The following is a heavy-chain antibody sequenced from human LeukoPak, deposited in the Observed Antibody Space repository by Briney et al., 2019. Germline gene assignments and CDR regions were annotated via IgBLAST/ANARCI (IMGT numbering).Heavy chain of an antibody. CDR2: ISSSSRYI. CDR1: GFTFSSYS. J-gene: IGHJ4*02. CDR3: ARDRRLAGFDY. V-gene: IGHV3-21*01. Sequence: GGSLRLPCAASGFTFSSYSMNWVRQAPGKGLEWVSSISSSSRYIYYADSVKGRFTISRDNAKNSLYLQMNSLRAEDTAVYYCARDRRLAGFDYWGQGTLVTVSS.